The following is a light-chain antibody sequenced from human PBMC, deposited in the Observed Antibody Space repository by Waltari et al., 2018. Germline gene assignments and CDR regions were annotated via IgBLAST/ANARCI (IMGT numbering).Light chain of an antibody. J-gene: IGKJ1*01. V-gene: IGKV3-20*01. CDR2: QSS. CDR3: QNHERLPAV. Sequence: EIMLTQSPDTLSLSPGARATLSCRARQSISRYLVWYQQKPGQAPRLLIYQSSIRATGIPDRFSGSGYGTDFSLTISKLEPEDFAVYYCQNHERLPAVFGQGTKVEIK. CDR1: QSISRY.